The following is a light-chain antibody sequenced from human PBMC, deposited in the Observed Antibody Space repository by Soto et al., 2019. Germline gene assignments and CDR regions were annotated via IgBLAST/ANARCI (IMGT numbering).Light chain of an antibody. V-gene: IGLV2-23*03. CDR2: EGS. J-gene: IGLJ2*01. CDR3: CSYAGSSTFVV. CDR1: SSDVGSYNF. Sequence: QSVLTQPVSVSGSPGQSITISCTGTSSDVGSYNFVSWYRQHPGKAPKLMIFEGSKRPSGVSTRFSGSKSGNTASLTISGLQAEDESDYYCCSYAGSSTFVVFGGGTKLTVL.